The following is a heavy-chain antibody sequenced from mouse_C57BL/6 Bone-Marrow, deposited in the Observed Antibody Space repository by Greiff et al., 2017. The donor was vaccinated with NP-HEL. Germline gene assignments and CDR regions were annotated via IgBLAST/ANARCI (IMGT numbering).Heavy chain of an antibody. V-gene: IGHV5-17*01. CDR3: ERRGTTVSSFDY. J-gene: IGHJ2*01. D-gene: IGHD1-1*01. Sequence: EVKLMESGGGLVKPGGSLKLSCAASGFPFSDYGMHWVRQAPEKGLEWVAYISSGSSTIYYADTVKGRFTIPSDNAKNTRFLQMTSLRSKDTAMYYCERRGTTVSSFDYWGQGTTLTVSS. CDR2: ISSGSSTI. CDR1: GFPFSDYG.